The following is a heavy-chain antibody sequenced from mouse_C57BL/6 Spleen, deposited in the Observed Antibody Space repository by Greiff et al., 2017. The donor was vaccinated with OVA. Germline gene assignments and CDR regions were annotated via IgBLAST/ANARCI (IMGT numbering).Heavy chain of an antibody. CDR3: ARFELGRAWFAY. CDR2: IHPNSGST. D-gene: IGHD4-1*01. Sequence: QVQLQQSGAELVKPGASVKLSCKASGYTFTSYWMHWVKQRPGQGLEWIGMIHPNSGSTNYNEKFKSKATLTVDKSSSTAYMQLSSLTSEDSAVYYCARFELGRAWFAYWGQGTLVTVSA. J-gene: IGHJ3*01. V-gene: IGHV1-64*01. CDR1: GYTFTSYW.